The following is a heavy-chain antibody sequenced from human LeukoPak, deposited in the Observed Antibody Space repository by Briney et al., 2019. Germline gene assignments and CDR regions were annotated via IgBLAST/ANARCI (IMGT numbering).Heavy chain of an antibody. CDR1: GDSVSSDSSA. Sequence: SQTLSLTCAISGDSVSSDSSAWNWFRQFPSRGLEWLGRTYYRSKWYNDYAVSVKSRITINPDTSKNQFSLQLNSVTPEDTAVYYCARGGHFEYWGQGALVTVSS. CDR2: TYYRSKWYN. CDR3: ARGGHFEY. D-gene: IGHD6-25*01. J-gene: IGHJ4*02. V-gene: IGHV6-1*01.